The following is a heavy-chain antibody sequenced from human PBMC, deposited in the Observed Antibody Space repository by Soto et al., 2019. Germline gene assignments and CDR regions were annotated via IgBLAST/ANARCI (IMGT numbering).Heavy chain of an antibody. CDR3: ARRRSITIFGVVKQPGTWFDP. D-gene: IGHD3-3*01. Sequence: ASVKVSCKASGYTFTSYDINWVRQATGQGLEWMGWMNPNSGNTGYAQRFQGRVTMTRNTSISTAYMELSSLRSEDTAVYYCARRRSITIFGVVKQPGTWFDPCGKVILVTVHS. CDR1: GYTFTSYD. V-gene: IGHV1-8*01. J-gene: IGHJ5*02. CDR2: MNPNSGNT.